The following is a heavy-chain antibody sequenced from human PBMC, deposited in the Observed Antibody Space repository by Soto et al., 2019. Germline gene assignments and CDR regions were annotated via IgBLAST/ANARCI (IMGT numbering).Heavy chain of an antibody. D-gene: IGHD1-20*01. CDR3: ARVDRRYNWNTRDYYYYGMDV. J-gene: IGHJ6*02. V-gene: IGHV4-30-4*01. Sequence: SETLSLTCTVSGGSISSGDYYWSWIRQPPGKGLEWIGYIYYSGSTYYNPSLKSRVTISVDTSKNQFSLKLSSVTAADTAVYYCARVDRRYNWNTRDYYYYGMDVWGQGTTVTVSS. CDR1: GGSISSGDYY. CDR2: IYYSGST.